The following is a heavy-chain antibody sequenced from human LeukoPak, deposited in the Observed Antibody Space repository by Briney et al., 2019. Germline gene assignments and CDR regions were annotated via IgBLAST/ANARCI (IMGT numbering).Heavy chain of an antibody. Sequence: KSGGSLRLSCAASGFTFSDYYMSWIRQAPGKGLEWVSYISSSGSTIYYADSVKGRFTISRDNAKNSLYLQMNSLRAEDTAAYYCARVGVAGPYYSGMDVWGQGTTVTVSS. J-gene: IGHJ6*02. CDR1: GFTFSDYY. V-gene: IGHV3-11*01. CDR3: ARVGVAGPYYSGMDV. D-gene: IGHD6-19*01. CDR2: ISSSGSTI.